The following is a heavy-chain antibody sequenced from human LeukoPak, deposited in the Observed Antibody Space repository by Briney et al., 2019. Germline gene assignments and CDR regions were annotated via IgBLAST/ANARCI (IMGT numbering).Heavy chain of an antibody. CDR3: ATETIGRHYDY. CDR1: RDTFSSCG. J-gene: IGHJ4*02. V-gene: IGHV3-21*01. CDR2: IGPTGTDR. Sequence: GGSLRLSCAHSRDTFSSCGFNWVRQAPGKGLEWVSSIGPTGTDRYYADSVRGRFTISRDNAKNSMYLQMDSLRDEDTAVYYCATETIGRHYDYWGQGTLLTVSS. D-gene: IGHD1-14*01.